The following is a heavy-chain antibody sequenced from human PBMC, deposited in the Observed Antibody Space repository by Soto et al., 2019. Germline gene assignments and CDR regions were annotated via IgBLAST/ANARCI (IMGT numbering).Heavy chain of an antibody. D-gene: IGHD1-1*01. CDR2: IYPGDSDT. J-gene: IGHJ6*02. V-gene: IGHV5-51*01. CDR1: GYRFTNYW. CDR3: ARVKLERRPDYYYYYGMDI. Sequence: EVQLVQSGAEVKKAGESLKISCQGAGYRFTNYWIGWVRQMPGKGLEWMGIIYPGDSDTRYSPSFQGQVTISADKSIVSAFLQWSSLKDSDHAVYYCARVKLERRPDYYYYYGMDIWGQGTPVTV.